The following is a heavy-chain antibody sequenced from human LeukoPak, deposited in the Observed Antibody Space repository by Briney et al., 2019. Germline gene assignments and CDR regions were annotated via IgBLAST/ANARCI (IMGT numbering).Heavy chain of an antibody. D-gene: IGHD5-18*01. CDR2: IYWDDDK. Sequence: SGPTLVQPPQTLTLTCTFSGFSLGTSGVAVGWIRQPPEKALEWLALIYWDDDKRYSPSLKSRLSITKDTSKNQVVLTMTNMDPVDTATYYCAHSEDTALVHDAFDIWGQGTMVTVSS. CDR1: GFSLGTSGVA. CDR3: AHSEDTALVHDAFDI. J-gene: IGHJ3*02. V-gene: IGHV2-5*02.